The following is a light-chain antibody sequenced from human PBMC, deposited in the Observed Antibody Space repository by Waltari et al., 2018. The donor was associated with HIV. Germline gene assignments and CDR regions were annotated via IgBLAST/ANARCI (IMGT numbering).Light chain of an antibody. CDR1: SSNIGDNY. CDR2: RNS. J-gene: IGLJ3*02. Sequence: QSALTQPPSTSGTPGQTVTIPCSGRSSNIGDNYVSWYQQLPGTAPKLLIYRNSQRPSGVRDRCAGSKSGTSASLAINDLRSEDEAEYHCAAWDDSLSGWVFGGGTNLTVL. CDR3: AAWDDSLSGWV. V-gene: IGLV1-47*01.